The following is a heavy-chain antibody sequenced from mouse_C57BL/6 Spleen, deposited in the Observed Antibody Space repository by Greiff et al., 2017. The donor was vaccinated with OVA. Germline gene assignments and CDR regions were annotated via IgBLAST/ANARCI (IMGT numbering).Heavy chain of an antibody. CDR3: ARGGYGNLYYAMDY. CDR2: ISYSGST. D-gene: IGHD2-1*01. J-gene: IGHJ4*01. V-gene: IGHV3-1*01. Sequence: EVQRVESGPGMVKPSQSLSLTCTVTGYSITSGYDWHWIRHFPGNKLEWMGYISYSGSTNYNPSLKSRISITHDTSKNHFFLKLNSVTTEDTATYYCARGGYGNLYYAMDYWGQGTSVTVSS. CDR1: GYSITSGYD.